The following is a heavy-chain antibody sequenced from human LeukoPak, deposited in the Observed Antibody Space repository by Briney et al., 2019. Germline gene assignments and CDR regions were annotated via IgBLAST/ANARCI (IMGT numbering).Heavy chain of an antibody. V-gene: IGHV1-18*04. J-gene: IGHJ6*02. CDR2: ISGLNGDT. Sequence: EASVKVSCKASGYSFTSYSISWVRQAPGQGLEWMGWISGLNGDTNFAQKFQARVTMTIDTPTSTAYMELRSLRSDDTAMYYRARETGDQGTDVWGQGTSVIVSS. CDR3: ARETGDQGTDV. CDR1: GYSFTSYS. D-gene: IGHD7-27*01.